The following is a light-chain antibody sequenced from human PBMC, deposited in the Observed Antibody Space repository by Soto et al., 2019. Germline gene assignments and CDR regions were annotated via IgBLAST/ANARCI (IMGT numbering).Light chain of an antibody. V-gene: IGKV2D-29*02. CDR3: MQSTKLPPT. Sequence: DVVMTQTPLSLSVAPGQPASISCKSSQSLLHITGETFLFWYLQKPGQSPQLLIYEVSTRVSVVPDRSSGSGSGTDFTLEISRVETDDVGIYYCMQSTKLPPTFGQGTRLGIE. CDR2: EVS. CDR1: QSLLHITGETF. J-gene: IGKJ5*01.